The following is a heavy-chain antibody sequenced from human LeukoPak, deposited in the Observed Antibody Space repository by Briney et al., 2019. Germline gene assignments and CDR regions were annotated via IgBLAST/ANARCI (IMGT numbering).Heavy chain of an antibody. Sequence: GASVKVSCKASGYSFTSNYIHWVRKAPVQGLEWMGMIYPRDGSTSSAQKFQGRVTVTRDTSTSTVHMELSGLRSEDTAVYYCARDQEAFDYWGQGTLVTVSS. J-gene: IGHJ4*02. CDR3: ARDQEAFDY. V-gene: IGHV1-46*01. CDR1: GYSFTSNY. CDR2: IYPRDGST.